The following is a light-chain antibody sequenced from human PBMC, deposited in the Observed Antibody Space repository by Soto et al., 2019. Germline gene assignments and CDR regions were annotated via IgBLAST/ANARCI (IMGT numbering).Light chain of an antibody. CDR3: CSYAGSNTVV. J-gene: IGLJ2*01. CDR1: NSNIGAGYD. V-gene: IGLV1-40*01. CDR2: RNS. Sequence: QSVLTQPPSVSGAPGQSVTLSCTGSNSNIGAGYDVHWYQQFPGTAPKLVIHRNSNRPSGVPDRFSGSKSGTSASLDITGLQAEDESDYYCCSYAGSNTVVFGGGTQLTVL.